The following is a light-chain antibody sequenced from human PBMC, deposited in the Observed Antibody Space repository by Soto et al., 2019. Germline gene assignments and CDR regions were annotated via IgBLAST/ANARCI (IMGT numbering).Light chain of an antibody. CDR2: DAS. Sequence: EIVLTQSPATLSLSPGERATLSCRASQSINRHLAWYRQKPGQAPRLLIYDASNRATGIPARFSGSGSGTDFTLTTSSLAPEDFGVYYCQQRSNRPPVTFGGGTKVEIK. J-gene: IGKJ4*01. V-gene: IGKV3-11*01. CDR3: QQRSNRPPVT. CDR1: QSINRH.